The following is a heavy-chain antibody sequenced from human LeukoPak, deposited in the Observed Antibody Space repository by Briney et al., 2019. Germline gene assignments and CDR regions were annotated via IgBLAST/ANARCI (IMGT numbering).Heavy chain of an antibody. Sequence: SETLSLTCAVYGGSFSGYYWSWIRQPPGKGLEWIGEINHSGSTNYNPSLKSRVTISIDTSKNQFSLKLSSVTAADTAVYFCASHQVLLWFGETDYFDYWGQGTLVTVSS. J-gene: IGHJ4*02. CDR1: GGSFSGYY. CDR3: ASHQVLLWFGETDYFDY. CDR2: INHSGST. V-gene: IGHV4-34*01. D-gene: IGHD3-10*01.